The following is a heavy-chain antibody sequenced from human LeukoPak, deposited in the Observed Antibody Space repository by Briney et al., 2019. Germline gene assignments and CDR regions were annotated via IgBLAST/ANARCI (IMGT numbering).Heavy chain of an antibody. CDR3: ARLVDYCGGDCYSSYYMDV. CDR1: GYSISSGYY. D-gene: IGHD2-21*01. Sequence: SETLSLTCAVSGYSISSGYYWGWIRQPPRKWLEWIRSIYHSESPYYNPSLKSRVTISVDTSKNQFSLKLSSVTAADTAVYYCARLVDYCGGDCYSSYYMDVWGKGNTVTVSS. V-gene: IGHV4-38-2*01. CDR2: IYHSESP. J-gene: IGHJ6*03.